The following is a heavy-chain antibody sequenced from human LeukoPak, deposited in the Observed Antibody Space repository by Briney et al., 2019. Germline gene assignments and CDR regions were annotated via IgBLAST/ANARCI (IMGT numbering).Heavy chain of an antibody. CDR2: INPNSGGT. Sequence: GASVKFPVWPSAYTFTGYYMHRLRQPPGQELGWLGGINPNSGGTKYAQKFQGRVTMNSDSSISTAYMQLTGLTSGDTAVYYCASPDYYGSGSNKFDPWGQGTQVTVSS. CDR1: AYTFTGYY. CDR3: ASPDYYGSGSNKFDP. V-gene: IGHV1-2*02. D-gene: IGHD3-10*01. J-gene: IGHJ5*02.